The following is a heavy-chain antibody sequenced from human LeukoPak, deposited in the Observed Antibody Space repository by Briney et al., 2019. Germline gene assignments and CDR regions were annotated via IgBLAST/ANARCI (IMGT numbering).Heavy chain of an antibody. CDR3: ARRPLELTAMVIFDY. V-gene: IGHV4-39*01. CDR1: GGSISSSNYF. CDR2: IYYSGST. D-gene: IGHD5-18*01. Sequence: SETLSLTCTVSGGSISSSNYFWGWIRQPPGKGLEWIGSIYYSGSTFYNPSLESRVIISVDTSKNQFSLKLSSVTAADTAVYFCARRPLELTAMVIFDYWGQGTLVTVSS. J-gene: IGHJ4*02.